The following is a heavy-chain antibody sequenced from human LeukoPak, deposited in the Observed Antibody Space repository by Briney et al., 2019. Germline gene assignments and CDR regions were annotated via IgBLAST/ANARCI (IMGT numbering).Heavy chain of an antibody. CDR1: GFNFSSIV. CDR2: IWFDGSKK. Sequence: GGSLRLSCAASGFNFSSIVLHWVRQAPGKGLEWVAVIWFDGSKKYYADSLQGRFTISRDNSKNTMYLQMNSLRAEDTAVYYCAKAHRTGYSSRWPDDHYYYFMDVWGKGTTVTVSS. V-gene: IGHV3-33*06. D-gene: IGHD6-13*01. CDR3: AKAHRTGYSSRWPDDHYYYFMDV. J-gene: IGHJ6*03.